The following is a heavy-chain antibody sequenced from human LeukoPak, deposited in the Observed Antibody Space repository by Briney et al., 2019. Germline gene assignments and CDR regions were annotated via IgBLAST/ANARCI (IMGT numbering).Heavy chain of an antibody. CDR1: GGSFSGYY. D-gene: IGHD2-21*02. V-gene: IGHV4-34*01. J-gene: IGHJ5*02. CDR3: ARGLDDYWFDP. CDR2: INHSGST. Sequence: PSETLSLTCAVYGGSFSGYYWGWIRQPPGKGLEWIGEINHSGSTNYNPSLKSRVTISVDTSKNQFSLKLSSVTAADTAVYYCARGLDDYWFDPWGQGTLVTVSS.